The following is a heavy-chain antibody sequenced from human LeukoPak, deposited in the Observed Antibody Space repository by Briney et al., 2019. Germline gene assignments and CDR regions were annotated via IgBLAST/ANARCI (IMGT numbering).Heavy chain of an antibody. J-gene: IGHJ5*02. CDR2: IRPSGDNT. D-gene: IGHD6-19*01. CDR3: ARVAGWHWFDP. Sequence: GGSLRLSCAASGFTFSSYDMTWVRQAPGRGLEWVSSIRPSGDNTYYGDSVKGRFTISRDDAKNTVYLRMNNMRVDDTAVYYCARVAGWHWFDPWGQGTLVTVSS. V-gene: IGHV3-23*01. CDR1: GFTFSSYD.